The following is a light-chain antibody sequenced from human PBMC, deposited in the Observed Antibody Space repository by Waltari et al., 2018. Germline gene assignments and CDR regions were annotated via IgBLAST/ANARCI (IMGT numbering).Light chain of an antibody. V-gene: IGKV4-1*01. CDR2: WSF. J-gene: IGKJ4*01. CDR1: QSLISTSNNKNF. Sequence: IVMTQSPESLAVSLGERATINCKSSQSLISTSNNKNFLAWYQVKLGQPPKLLFYWSFTRQSGVPDRFSGSGSGTDFTLTISSLQAEDVAIYYCQQYYTMPVTFGGGTKVEIK. CDR3: QQYYTMPVT.